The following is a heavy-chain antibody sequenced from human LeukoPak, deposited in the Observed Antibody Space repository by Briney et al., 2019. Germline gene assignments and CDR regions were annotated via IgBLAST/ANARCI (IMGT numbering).Heavy chain of an antibody. V-gene: IGHV1-2*02. Sequence: ASVKVSCKTSGYTFTDYYMHWVRQAPGQGLEWMGRINPNSGDTNYAQKFLSRVTMTRDTSISTAYMELSSLTSDDTAVYYCASISEVWSGYYTVHHDYWGQGTLVTVSS. J-gene: IGHJ4*02. CDR2: INPNSGDT. CDR1: GYTFTDYY. CDR3: ASISEVWSGYYTVHHDY. D-gene: IGHD3-3*01.